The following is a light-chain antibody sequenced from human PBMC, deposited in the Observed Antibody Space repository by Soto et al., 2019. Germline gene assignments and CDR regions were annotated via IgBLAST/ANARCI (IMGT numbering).Light chain of an antibody. CDR1: SSDVGGYNF. V-gene: IGLV2-14*01. Sequence: QSALTQPASVSGSPGQSITISCTGTSSDVGGYNFVSWYQQHPGKAPRLMIFEVNNRPSGVSDRFSGSKSGNPASLTISGLQAEDEADYYCSSYTFSSTLVVFGGGTKLTVL. CDR2: EVN. J-gene: IGLJ3*02. CDR3: SSYTFSSTLVV.